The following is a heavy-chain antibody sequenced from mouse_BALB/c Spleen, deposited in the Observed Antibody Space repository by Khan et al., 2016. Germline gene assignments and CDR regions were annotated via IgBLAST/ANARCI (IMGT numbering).Heavy chain of an antibody. D-gene: IGHD2-1*01. J-gene: IGHJ3*01. CDR1: GFNIKDNY. Sequence: VQLQQSGAELVRPGASVKLSCKATGFNIKDNYMHWVKQRPEQGLECIGWIDPENGNTIYAPKFQGQASITADTSSNTAYLQLSSLTSEDTAVSYCARGDYGTYAAYWGQGALVTVSA. CDR3: ARGDYGTYAAY. CDR2: IDPENGNT. V-gene: IGHV14-1*02.